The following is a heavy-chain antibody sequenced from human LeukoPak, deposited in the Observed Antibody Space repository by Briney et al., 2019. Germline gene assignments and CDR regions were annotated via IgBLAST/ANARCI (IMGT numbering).Heavy chain of an antibody. D-gene: IGHD3-10*01. CDR1: GGSFSGYY. CDR3: ARGSGFTMVRGVIINWFDP. CDR2: INHSGST. J-gene: IGHJ5*02. Sequence: SETLSLTCAVYGGSFSGYYWSWIRQPPGKGLEWIGEINHSGSTNYNPSLKSRVTISVDTSKNQFSLKLSSVTAADTAVYYCARGSGFTMVRGVIINWFDPWGQGTLVTVSS. V-gene: IGHV4-34*01.